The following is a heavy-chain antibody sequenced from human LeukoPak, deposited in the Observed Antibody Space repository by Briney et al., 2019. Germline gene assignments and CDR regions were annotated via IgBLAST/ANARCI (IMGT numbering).Heavy chain of an antibody. Sequence: ASVKVSCKASGYTFTSLDLNWVRQATGQGPEWMGWMSPNSGIAGYAQKFQGRDTMTRDISISTAYMELSSLTSEDTAVYYCARGVAAGVDFWGQGTLVTVSS. V-gene: IGHV1-8*01. CDR1: GYTFTSLD. J-gene: IGHJ4*02. D-gene: IGHD6-13*01. CDR2: MSPNSGIA. CDR3: ARGVAAGVDF.